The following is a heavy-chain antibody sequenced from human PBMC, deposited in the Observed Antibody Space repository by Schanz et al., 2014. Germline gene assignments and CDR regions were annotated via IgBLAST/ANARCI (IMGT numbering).Heavy chain of an antibody. Sequence: QVQLVQSGAEVKKPGASVKVSCTASGFNFNNYDINWVRQAPGQGLEWVGWISVYNHNKEYDQKFQGRVTMTTDTSTSTAYMALTDLRSDDTAVYYCARDRRFFDRDDLYYFDSWGQGTLVTVSS. CDR2: ISVYNHNK. D-gene: IGHD3-3*01. V-gene: IGHV1-18*04. CDR3: ARDRRFFDRDDLYYFDS. J-gene: IGHJ4*02. CDR1: GFNFNNYD.